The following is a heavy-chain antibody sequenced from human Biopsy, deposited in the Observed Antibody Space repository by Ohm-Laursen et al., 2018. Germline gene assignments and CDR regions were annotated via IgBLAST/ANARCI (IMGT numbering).Heavy chain of an antibody. CDR1: GVSMNTGTYY. CDR2: VHKSGNT. D-gene: IGHD3-16*01. J-gene: IGHJ4*02. CDR3: TRAGGGKIYGL. Sequence: TLSLTCAVYGVSMNTGTYYWTWIRQNPATGLEWIGYVHKSGNTLYNPSLKSRLSISVDTSRNQFSLKLTSVTAADTALYYCTRAGGGKIYGLWGQGTLVTVSS. V-gene: IGHV4-31*11.